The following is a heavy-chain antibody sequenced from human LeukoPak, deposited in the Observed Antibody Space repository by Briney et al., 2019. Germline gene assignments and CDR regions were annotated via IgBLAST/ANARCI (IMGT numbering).Heavy chain of an antibody. V-gene: IGHV3-11*05. CDR1: GFTFSDYH. CDR3: VRDISGYYFDY. Sequence: PGGSLRLSCAASGFTFSDYHMTWIRQAPGKGLEGVSYISGSSIYTRYADSVKGRFTISRDNAKNSLYLQMNSLRAEDTALYYCVRDISGYYFDYWGQGTLVTVSS. CDR2: ISGSSIYT. J-gene: IGHJ4*02. D-gene: IGHD3-22*01.